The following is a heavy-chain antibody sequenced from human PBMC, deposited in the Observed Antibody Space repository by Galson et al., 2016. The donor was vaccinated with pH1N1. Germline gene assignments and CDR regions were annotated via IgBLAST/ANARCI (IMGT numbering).Heavy chain of an antibody. D-gene: IGHD3-10*01. CDR1: GGTFSNSA. J-gene: IGHJ6*02. V-gene: IGHV1-69*13. CDR3: ASPAIVRGVVYYHYGMDV. CDR2: IIPIFGTT. Sequence: SVKVSCKASGGTFSNSAVSWVRQAPGQGLEWMGGIIPIFGTTNYAQKIQGRVTITADQITSTSYTELSSLRSEDTAIYYCASPAIVRGVVYYHYGMDVWGQGTTVTVSS.